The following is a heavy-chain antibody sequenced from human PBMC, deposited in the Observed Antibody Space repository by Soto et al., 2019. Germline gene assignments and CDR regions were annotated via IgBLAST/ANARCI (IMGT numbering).Heavy chain of an antibody. V-gene: IGHV3-23*01. J-gene: IGHJ4*02. CDR3: ATRGSRHYFQY. D-gene: IGHD1-26*01. Sequence: GGSLRLSCAASGFTFSSYSMNWVRQAPGKGLEWLSTISDNGGRTYYVDSVKGRLTISRDNSKNTLHLQVNSLRAEDTAVYYCATRGSRHYFQYWGQGTLVTVSS. CDR1: GFTFSSYS. CDR2: ISDNGGRT.